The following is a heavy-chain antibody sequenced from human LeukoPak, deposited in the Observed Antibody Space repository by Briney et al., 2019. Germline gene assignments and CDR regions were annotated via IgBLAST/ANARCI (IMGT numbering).Heavy chain of an antibody. J-gene: IGHJ3*02. D-gene: IGHD5-12*01. CDR2: IIPIFGTA. CDR1: GGIFSSYA. CDR3: ASRIPESNYDSGAFDI. Sequence: SVKVSCKASGGIFSSYAISWVRQAPGQGLEWTGGIIPIFGTANYAQRFQGRVTITADESTSTAYMELSSLRSEDTAVYYCASRIPESNYDSGAFDIWGQGTMVTVSS. V-gene: IGHV1-69*01.